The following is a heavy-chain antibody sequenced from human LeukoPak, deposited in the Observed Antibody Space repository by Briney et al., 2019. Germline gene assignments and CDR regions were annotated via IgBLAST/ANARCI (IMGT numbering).Heavy chain of an antibody. CDR2: IYYSGST. J-gene: IGHJ4*02. D-gene: IGHD6-19*01. CDR1: GGSISSYY. V-gene: IGHV4-59*01. CDR3: ATRHIAVAAPFDF. Sequence: SETLSLTCTVSGGSISSYYWSWIRQPPGKGLEWTGYIYYSGSTNYNPSLKSRVTISVDTSKNQFSLKLSSVTAADTAVYYCATRHIAVAAPFDFWGQGTLVTVSS.